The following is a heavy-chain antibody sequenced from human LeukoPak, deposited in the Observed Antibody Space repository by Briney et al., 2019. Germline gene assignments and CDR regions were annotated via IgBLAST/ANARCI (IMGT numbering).Heavy chain of an antibody. CDR2: IYYSGST. Sequence: SETLSLTCTVSGGSISSGGYYWSWIRQHPGKGLEWIGYIYYSGSTYYNPSLKSRVTISVDTSKNQFSLKLSSVTAADTAVYYCARDQAVVVPAARAFDIWGQGTMVTVSS. J-gene: IGHJ3*02. V-gene: IGHV4-31*03. CDR1: GGSISSGGYY. CDR3: ARDQAVVVPAARAFDI. D-gene: IGHD2-2*01.